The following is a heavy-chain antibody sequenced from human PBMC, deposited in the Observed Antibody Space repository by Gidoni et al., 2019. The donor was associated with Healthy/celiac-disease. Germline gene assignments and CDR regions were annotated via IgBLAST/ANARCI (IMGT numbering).Heavy chain of an antibody. CDR3: ARDSGGSSTFDY. Sequence: QLQLQESGPGLVKPWETLSLTCTVSGRSISSSSYYWGWLRQPPGKGLEWVGSIYYSGSTYYKPSLKSRVTISVDTSKNQFSLNLSSVTAAETAVYYCARDSGGSSTFDYWGQGTLVTVSS. CDR2: IYYSGST. V-gene: IGHV4-39*01. CDR1: GRSISSSSYY. D-gene: IGHD2-15*01. J-gene: IGHJ4*02.